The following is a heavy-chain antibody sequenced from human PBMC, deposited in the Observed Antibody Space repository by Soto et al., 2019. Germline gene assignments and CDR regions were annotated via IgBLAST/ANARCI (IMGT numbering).Heavy chain of an antibody. D-gene: IGHD2-8*01. CDR2: ISSSSTYI. CDR3: ARDTANGEWYDAFDI. CDR1: GFTFSSYS. J-gene: IGHJ3*02. Sequence: GGSLRLSCAASGFTFSSYSMNWVRQAPGKGLEWVSSISSSSTYIYYADSVKGRFTISRDNAKNSLYLQMNSLRAEDTAVYYCARDTANGEWYDAFDIWGQGTMVTVSS. V-gene: IGHV3-21*01.